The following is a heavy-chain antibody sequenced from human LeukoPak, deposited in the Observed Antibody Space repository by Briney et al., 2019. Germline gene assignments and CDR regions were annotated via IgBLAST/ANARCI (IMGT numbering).Heavy chain of an antibody. CDR1: GFTFSNAW. Sequence: GRSLRLSCEAAGFTFSNAWMSWVRQAPGKGLEWVGRIKSRGDGGTIDYAEPVKGRFIISRDDSRNTLYLQMNNLKIEDTAMYYCTTLRLTASDSWGQGTRVSVSS. CDR2: IKSRGDGGTI. J-gene: IGHJ5*02. D-gene: IGHD5-18*01. V-gene: IGHV3-15*01. CDR3: TTLRLTASDS.